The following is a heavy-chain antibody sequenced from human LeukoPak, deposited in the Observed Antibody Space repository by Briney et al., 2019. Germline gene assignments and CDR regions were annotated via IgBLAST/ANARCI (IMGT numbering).Heavy chain of an antibody. J-gene: IGHJ6*04. V-gene: IGHV3-48*03. Sequence: GGSLRLSCAASGFTFSSYEMNWVRQAPGKGLEWVSYISRSGSTIHYADSVKGRFTISRDNAKNSLYLQMNSLRAEDTSVYYCARDLGYCTSTSCYSLYGMDVWGKGTTVTVSS. CDR2: ISRSGSTI. D-gene: IGHD2-2*02. CDR1: GFTFSSYE. CDR3: ARDLGYCTSTSCYSLYGMDV.